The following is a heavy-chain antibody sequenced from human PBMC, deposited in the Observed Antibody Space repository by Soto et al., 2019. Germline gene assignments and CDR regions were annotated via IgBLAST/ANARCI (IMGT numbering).Heavy chain of an antibody. J-gene: IGHJ4*02. V-gene: IGHV3-48*02. CDR2: ISSSSSTI. CDR1: GFTFSSYT. D-gene: IGHD1-26*01. Sequence: GGSLRLSCAASGFTFSSYTMNWVRQAPGKGLEWVSYISSSSSTIYYADSVKGRFTISRDNAKNSLYLQMNSLRDEDTAVYYCAREGWELTQVDFDYWGQGTLVTVSS. CDR3: AREGWELTQVDFDY.